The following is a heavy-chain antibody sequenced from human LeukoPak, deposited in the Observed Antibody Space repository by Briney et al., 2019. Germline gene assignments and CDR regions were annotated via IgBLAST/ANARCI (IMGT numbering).Heavy chain of an antibody. V-gene: IGHV3-66*01. CDR3: ASGRAAAGIDY. D-gene: IGHD6-13*01. J-gene: IGHJ4*02. CDR1: GFTVRSNY. Sequence: GGSLRLSCTVFGFTVRSNYMSWVRQAPGKGLEWVSVIYSGDRTYYADSIKGRFTISRDNSKNTMYLQMNSLRAEDTAVYYCASGRAAAGIDYWGQGTLVTVSS. CDR2: IYSGDRT.